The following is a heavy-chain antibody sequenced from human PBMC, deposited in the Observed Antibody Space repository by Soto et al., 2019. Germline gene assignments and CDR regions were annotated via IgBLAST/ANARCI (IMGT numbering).Heavy chain of an antibody. CDR2: ISGDGVTT. CDR3: AREYSGFLTGYYTDY. Sequence: EVQLVESGGDLVQRGGSLRLSCAASGFPFSSYWMHWVRHTPGKGLDWVARISGDGVTTYYADSVTGRFTVSRDNAKNTLSLKIGGLRAEDRAVYYCAREYSGFLTGYYTDYGGKGTRVSVSS. D-gene: IGHD3-9*01. V-gene: IGHV3-74*01. J-gene: IGHJ4*02. CDR1: GFPFSSYW.